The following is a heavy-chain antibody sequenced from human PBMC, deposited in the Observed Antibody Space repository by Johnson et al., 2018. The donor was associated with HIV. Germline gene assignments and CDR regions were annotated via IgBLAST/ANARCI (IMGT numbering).Heavy chain of an antibody. Sequence: QVQLVESGGGLVKPGGSLRLSCAASGFTFSDYYMNWIRQAPGKGLEWVSYISSSGSTIYYADSVKGRFTISRDNAKNSLYLQMNSLRAEDTAVYYCARAYSSSWYRADAFDIWGQGTVVTVSS. V-gene: IGHV3-11*01. CDR2: ISSSGSTI. J-gene: IGHJ3*02. CDR3: ARAYSSSWYRADAFDI. D-gene: IGHD6-13*01. CDR1: GFTFSDYY.